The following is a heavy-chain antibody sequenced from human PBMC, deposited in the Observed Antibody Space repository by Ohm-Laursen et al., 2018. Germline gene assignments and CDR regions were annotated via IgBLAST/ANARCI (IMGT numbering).Heavy chain of an antibody. Sequence: GASVKVSCKTSGYTFTTYYMHWVRQAPGQGLEWMGGIIPIFGTANYAQKFQGRVTITADKSTTTAYVELSGLRSEDTAVYYCARGRQPHYYYYGMDVWGQGTTVTVSS. J-gene: IGHJ6*02. V-gene: IGHV1-69*06. CDR3: ARGRQPHYYYYGMDV. D-gene: IGHD2-2*01. CDR1: GYTFTTYY. CDR2: IIPIFGTA.